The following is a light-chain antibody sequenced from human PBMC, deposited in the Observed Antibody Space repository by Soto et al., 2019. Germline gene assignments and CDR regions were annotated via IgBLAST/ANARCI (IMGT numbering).Light chain of an antibody. CDR2: AAS. Sequence: EIVMTQSPATLSVSPGERATLSCRASQSVNSNLAWYQQKPGQAPRLLIYAASTRATGIPARFSGSGSGTDFTLTISSLQSEDFAVYYCQRYNNWPLTFGGGTKV. CDR3: QRYNNWPLT. J-gene: IGKJ4*01. CDR1: QSVNSN. V-gene: IGKV3-15*01.